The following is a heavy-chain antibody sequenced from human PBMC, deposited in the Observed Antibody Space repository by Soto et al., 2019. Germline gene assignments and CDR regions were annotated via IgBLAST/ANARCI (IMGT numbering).Heavy chain of an antibody. CDR3: ARDVPDYYDSSGTFDY. V-gene: IGHV1-18*01. D-gene: IGHD3-22*01. Sequence: GASVKVSCKASGYTFTSYGISWVRQAPGQGLEWMGWISAYNGNTNYAQKLQGRVTMTTDTSTSTAYMELRSLRSDDTAVYYCARDVPDYYDSSGTFDYWGQGTLVTVS. CDR2: ISAYNGNT. CDR1: GYTFTSYG. J-gene: IGHJ4*02.